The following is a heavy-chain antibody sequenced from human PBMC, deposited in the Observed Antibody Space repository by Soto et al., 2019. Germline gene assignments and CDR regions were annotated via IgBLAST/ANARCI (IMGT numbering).Heavy chain of an antibody. V-gene: IGHV4-4*07. J-gene: IGHJ5*02. Sequence: NPAETLSLTCTVSGGSINNFSWSWLRQPAGKGLEWIGRIFVNGGNNYSPSFKSRVTMSMDTSTHQFSLRLMSVTATDTAVYFCARDQGVVIPADSWFERWGKGNMVNVSA. D-gene: IGHD3-10*01. CDR2: IFVNGGN. CDR1: GGSINNFS. CDR3: ARDQGVVIPADSWFER.